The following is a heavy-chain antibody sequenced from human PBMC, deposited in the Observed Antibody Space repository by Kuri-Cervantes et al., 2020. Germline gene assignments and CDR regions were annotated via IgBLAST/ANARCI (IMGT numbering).Heavy chain of an antibody. CDR2: INPSGGST. D-gene: IGHD6-13*01. V-gene: IGHV1-46*01. J-gene: IGHJ4*02. Sequence: ASVKVSCKASGYTFTSYYMHWVRQAPGQGLEWMGIINPSGGSTSYAQKFQGRVTMTRDTSTSTVYMELSSLRAEDTAVYYCASLGGAAAGPIDYWGQGTLVTVSS. CDR1: GYTFTSYY. CDR3: ASLGGAAAGPIDY.